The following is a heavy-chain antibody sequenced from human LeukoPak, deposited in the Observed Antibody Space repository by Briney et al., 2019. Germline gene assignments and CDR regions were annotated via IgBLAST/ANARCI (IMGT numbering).Heavy chain of an antibody. CDR3: AKGLCSTSCYSVPDHV. CDR1: GFTFSSYA. D-gene: IGHD2-2*01. Sequence: GGSLRLSCATSGFTFSSYAMGWVRQAPGKGLEWVSAISGSGGSTFYADSVKGRFTISRDNSKNTLYLQMNSLRAKDTAVYYCAKGLCSTSCYSVPDHVWGQGTTVTVSS. CDR2: ISGSGGST. V-gene: IGHV3-23*01. J-gene: IGHJ6*02.